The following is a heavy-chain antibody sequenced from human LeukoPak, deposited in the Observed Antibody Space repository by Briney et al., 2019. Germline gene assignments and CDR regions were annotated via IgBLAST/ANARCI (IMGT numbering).Heavy chain of an antibody. CDR3: ARDRVVPAAKWDV. CDR1: GGSISSYH. J-gene: IGHJ6*04. CDR2: IYTSGST. V-gene: IGHV4-4*07. D-gene: IGHD2-2*01. Sequence: SETLSLTCTVSGGSISSYHWSWIRQPAGKGLEWIGRIYTSGSTNYNPSLKSRVTMSVDTSKNQFSLKLSSVTAADTAVYYCARDRVVPAAKWDVWGKGTTVTVSS.